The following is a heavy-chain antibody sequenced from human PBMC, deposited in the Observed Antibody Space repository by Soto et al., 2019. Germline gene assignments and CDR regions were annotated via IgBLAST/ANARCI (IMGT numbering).Heavy chain of an antibody. Sequence: KVSCKASGYTFTSYYMHWVRQAPGQGLEWMGIINPSGGSTSYAQKFQGRVTMTRDTSTSTVYMELSSLRSEDTAVYYCARDGPYYDILTGPYYFDYWGQGTLVTVSS. V-gene: IGHV1-46*01. CDR2: INPSGGST. D-gene: IGHD3-9*01. CDR3: ARDGPYYDILTGPYYFDY. J-gene: IGHJ4*02. CDR1: GYTFTSYY.